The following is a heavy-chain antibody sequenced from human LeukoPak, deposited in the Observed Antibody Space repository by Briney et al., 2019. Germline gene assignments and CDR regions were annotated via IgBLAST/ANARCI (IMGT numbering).Heavy chain of an antibody. CDR2: ISYDGSNK. CDR3: ARDYGDSESYALDY. CDR1: GFTFSSYA. V-gene: IGHV3-30-3*01. D-gene: IGHD4-17*01. J-gene: IGHJ4*02. Sequence: GGSLRLSCAASGFTFSSYAMHWVRQAPGKGLEWVAVISYDGSNKYYADSVKGRFTISRDNSKNTLYLQMNSLRAEDTAVYYCARDYGDSESYALDYWGQGTLVTVSS.